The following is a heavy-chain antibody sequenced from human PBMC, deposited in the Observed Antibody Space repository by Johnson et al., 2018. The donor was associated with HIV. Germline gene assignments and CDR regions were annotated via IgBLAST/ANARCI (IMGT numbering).Heavy chain of an antibody. V-gene: IGHV3-30*18. D-gene: IGHD1-26*01. CDR3: AKLVGADTSGGLDI. Sequence: QVQLLESGGGLVQRGGSLRLSCVASGFNFSSYAMSWVRQAPGKGLEWVAVLSHDGSNKFYADSLKGRFTGSRDISKNTLYRQMNSRRADDAALYYCAKLVGADTSGGLDIWGKGTMVAVSS. J-gene: IGHJ3*02. CDR1: GFNFSSYA. CDR2: LSHDGSNK.